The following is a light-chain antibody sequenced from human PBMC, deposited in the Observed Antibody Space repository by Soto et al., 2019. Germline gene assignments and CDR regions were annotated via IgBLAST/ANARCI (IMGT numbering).Light chain of an antibody. J-gene: IGLJ1*01. Sequence: QSALTQPASVSGSPGQSITISCTGTSSDVGGYNYVSWYQQHPGKAPKLMIYDVSNRPSGVSNRFSGSKSGNTASLTISGLQAEDEADYYCSSYTSSSTLFYVFGTGTMVTVL. CDR2: DVS. V-gene: IGLV2-14*01. CDR1: SSDVGGYNY. CDR3: SSYTSSSTLFYV.